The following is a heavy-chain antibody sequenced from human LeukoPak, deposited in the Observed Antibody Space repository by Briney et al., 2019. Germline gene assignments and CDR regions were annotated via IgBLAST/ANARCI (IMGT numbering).Heavy chain of an antibody. J-gene: IGHJ4*02. Sequence: ASETLSLTCTVSGGSISSGGYYWSWIRQHPGKGLEWIGYIYYSGSTYYNPSLKSRVTISVDTSKNQFSLKLSSVTAADTAVYYCARVHYDILTGSQMYYFDYWGQGTLVTVSS. V-gene: IGHV4-31*03. CDR2: IYYSGST. CDR1: GGSISSGGYY. CDR3: ARVHYDILTGSQMYYFDY. D-gene: IGHD3-9*01.